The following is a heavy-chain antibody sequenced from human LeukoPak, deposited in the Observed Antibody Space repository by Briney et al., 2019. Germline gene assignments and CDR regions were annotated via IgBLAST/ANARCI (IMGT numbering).Heavy chain of an antibody. J-gene: IGHJ4*02. CDR1: GFTFSRFG. CDR2: LWYEGSNK. D-gene: IGHD3-22*01. Sequence: PGGSLRLSCAAFGFTFSRFGMHWVRQAPSKGLEWEAVLWYEGSNKYYADSVKGRFTISRDNSKNTLYLEMNSLRAEDTAVYYCARDYYYDSSGYWDYYFDYWGQGTLVSVSS. CDR3: ARDYYYDSSGYWDYYFDY. V-gene: IGHV3-33*01.